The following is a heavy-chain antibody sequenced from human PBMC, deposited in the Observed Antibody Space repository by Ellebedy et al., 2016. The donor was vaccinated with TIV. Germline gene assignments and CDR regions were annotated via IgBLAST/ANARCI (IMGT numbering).Heavy chain of an antibody. CDR3: AREGDLGADY. D-gene: IGHD3-16*01. Sequence: ASVKVSCKASGYTFTAYPMNWVRQAPGQGLEWMGIINPSGGSTNYAEKFQGRITVTRDTSTRTVYMELSSLRSEDTAMYSCAREGDLGADYWGQGTLVTVSS. CDR2: INPSGGST. V-gene: IGHV1-46*01. CDR1: GYTFTAYP. J-gene: IGHJ4*02.